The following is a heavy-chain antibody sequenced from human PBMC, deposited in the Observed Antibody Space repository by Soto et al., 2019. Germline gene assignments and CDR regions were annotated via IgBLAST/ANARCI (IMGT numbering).Heavy chain of an antibody. CDR3: AREDVVVPAARDLYYYYYGMDV. CDR1: GGTFSSYA. J-gene: IGHJ6*02. D-gene: IGHD2-2*01. Sequence: QVQLVQSGAEVKKPGSSVKVSCKASGGTFSSYAISWVRQAPGQGLEWMGGIIPIFGTANYAQKFQGRVTITTDDTTSRGNMALRSLRSEDTAVYYCAREDVVVPAARDLYYYYYGMDVWGQGTTVTVSS. CDR2: IIPIFGTA. V-gene: IGHV1-69*01.